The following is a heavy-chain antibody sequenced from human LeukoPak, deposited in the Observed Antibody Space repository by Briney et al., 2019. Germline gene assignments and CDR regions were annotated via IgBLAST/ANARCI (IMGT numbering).Heavy chain of an antibody. CDR3: ARAPAYDFWSGYYTGNFDY. CDR1: GGSFSGYY. Sequence: SETLSLTCGVYGGSFSGYYWSWIRQPPGKGLEWIGEINHSGSTNYNPSLKSRVTISVDTSKIQFSLKLTSVTAADTAVYYCARAPAYDFWSGYYTGNFDYWGQGTLVTVSS. V-gene: IGHV4-34*01. CDR2: INHSGST. D-gene: IGHD3-3*01. J-gene: IGHJ4*02.